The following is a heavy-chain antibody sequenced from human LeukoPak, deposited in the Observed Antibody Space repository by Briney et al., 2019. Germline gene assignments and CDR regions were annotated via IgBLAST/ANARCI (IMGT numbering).Heavy chain of an antibody. CDR2: IYSGGST. CDR3: ARDRAVIRSDYYYYGMDV. V-gene: IGHV3-53*01. CDR1: GFTVSSNY. Sequence: GGSLRLSCAASGFTVSSNYLSWVRQVPGKGLEWVSIIYSGGSTYYADSVKGRFTISRDNSKNTLYLQMNSLRAEDTAVYYCARDRAVIRSDYYYYGMDVWGQGTTVTVTS. J-gene: IGHJ6*02.